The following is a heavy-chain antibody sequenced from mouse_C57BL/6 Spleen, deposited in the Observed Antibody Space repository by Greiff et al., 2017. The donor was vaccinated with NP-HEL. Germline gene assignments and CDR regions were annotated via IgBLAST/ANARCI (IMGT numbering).Heavy chain of an antibody. V-gene: IGHV3-6*01. CDR1: GYSITSGYY. Sequence: VQLQQSGPGLVKPSPSLSLTCSVTGYSITSGYYWNWIRQFPGNKLEWMGYISYDGSNNYNPSLKNRISITRDPSKNQFFLKLNSVTTEDTATYYCAREELGPPYFDYWGQGTTLTVSS. CDR2: ISYDGSN. J-gene: IGHJ2*01. D-gene: IGHD4-1*01. CDR3: AREELGPPYFDY.